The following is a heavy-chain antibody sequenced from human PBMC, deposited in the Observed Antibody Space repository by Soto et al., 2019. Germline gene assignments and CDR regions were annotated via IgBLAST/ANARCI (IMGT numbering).Heavy chain of an antibody. D-gene: IGHD1-26*01. J-gene: IGHJ4*02. Sequence: QVQLVESGGGLVKPGGSLRLSCAASGFTFSDYYMSWMRQAPGKGLEWVSYISNSGGSTHYADSVKGRFTISRDNAKNSLHLQMNSLRTEDTALYYCARVRGSYAVGYWGQGTLVTVSS. V-gene: IGHV3-11*01. CDR2: ISNSGGST. CDR3: ARVRGSYAVGY. CDR1: GFTFSDYY.